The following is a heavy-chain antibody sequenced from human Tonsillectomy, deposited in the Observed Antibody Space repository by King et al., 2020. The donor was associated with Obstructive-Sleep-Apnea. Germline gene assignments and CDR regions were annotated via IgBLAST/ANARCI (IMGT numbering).Heavy chain of an antibody. CDR1: GFTFSSYD. J-gene: IGHJ4*02. CDR3: AKDRGVYSRPFDY. CDR2: ISYDGSNQ. V-gene: IGHV3-30*18. D-gene: IGHD6-13*01. Sequence: QLVQSGGGVVQPGRSLRLSCAASGFTFSSYDMHWVRQAPGKGLEWVAAISYDGSNQYYADSVKGRFTISRDNSKNTLYLQLNSLRAEDTAMYYCAKDRGVYSRPFDYWGQGTLVTVSS.